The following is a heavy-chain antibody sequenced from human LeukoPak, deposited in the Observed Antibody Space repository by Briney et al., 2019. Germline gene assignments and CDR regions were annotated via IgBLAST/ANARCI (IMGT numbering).Heavy chain of an antibody. D-gene: IGHD6-13*01. V-gene: IGHV3-23*01. CDR3: AKDSYSKGDF. Sequence: GGSLRLSCAASGFTFSSYAMSGVGQAPGRGLEGVSAISGSGGSTYYADSVTSRFTISRDNSKNTQYMQMNSLRAQDTAVYYCAKDSYSKGDFWGEGVLVTVSS. CDR2: ISGSGGST. J-gene: IGHJ4*02. CDR1: GFTFSSYA.